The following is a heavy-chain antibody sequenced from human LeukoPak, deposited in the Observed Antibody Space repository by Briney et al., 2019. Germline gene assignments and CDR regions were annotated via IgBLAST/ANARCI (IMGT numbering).Heavy chain of an antibody. D-gene: IGHD3-16*01. V-gene: IGHV3-23*01. CDR2: VTGPGDTT. J-gene: IGHJ5*02. Sequence: PGGSLRLSCAASGFTFDDYAMHWVRQARGKGLEWVSAVTGPGDTTYYADSVKGRFFMSREDSKTTVYLQMNSLRAEDTAIYYCAKGAEIDLWGQGTLVTVSS. CDR3: AKGAEIDL. CDR1: GFTFDDYA.